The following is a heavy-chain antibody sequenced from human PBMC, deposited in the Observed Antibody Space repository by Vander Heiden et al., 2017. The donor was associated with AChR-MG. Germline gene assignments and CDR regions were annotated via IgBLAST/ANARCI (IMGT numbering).Heavy chain of an antibody. D-gene: IGHD6-13*01. J-gene: IGHJ4*02. V-gene: IGHV3-23*01. Sequence: EVQLLESGGGLVQPGGSLRLSCAAPGFTFGSYAMSWVRQAPGKGLEWVSAISGSGGSTYYADSVKGRFTISRDNSKNTLYLQMNSLRAEDTAVYYCAKALRIAAAGTSDYWGQGTLVTVSS. CDR3: AKALRIAAAGTSDY. CDR2: ISGSGGST. CDR1: GFTFGSYA.